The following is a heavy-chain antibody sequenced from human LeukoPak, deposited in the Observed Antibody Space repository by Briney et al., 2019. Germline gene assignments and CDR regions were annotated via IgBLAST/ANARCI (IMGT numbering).Heavy chain of an antibody. V-gene: IGHV3-23*01. J-gene: IGHJ4*02. CDR2: IRSSGEIT. D-gene: IGHD6-13*01. Sequence: PGGSLRLSCAASGIPFSSYAMSWVRQAPGKGLEWVSGIRSSGEITSYADSVKGRFTISRDNSKNTLFLQMNSLRAEDTAVYYCAKDRGAAADFDYWGQGTLVTVSS. CDR1: GIPFSSYA. CDR3: AKDRGAAADFDY.